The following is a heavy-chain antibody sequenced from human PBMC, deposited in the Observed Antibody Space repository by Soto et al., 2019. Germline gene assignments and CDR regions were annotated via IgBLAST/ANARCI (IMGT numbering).Heavy chain of an antibody. CDR1: GGSISSDF. Sequence: SETLCLTCTVSGGSISSDFWSWIRQPPGKGLEWIGYIFYTGTTKYNPSLKSRVTISVDTSKNQFSLKLSSVSAADTAVYFCARLPGYCSGDSCRIDYWGQGTLVTVSS. CDR3: ARLPGYCSGDSCRIDY. D-gene: IGHD2-15*01. V-gene: IGHV4-59*08. J-gene: IGHJ4*02. CDR2: IFYTGTT.